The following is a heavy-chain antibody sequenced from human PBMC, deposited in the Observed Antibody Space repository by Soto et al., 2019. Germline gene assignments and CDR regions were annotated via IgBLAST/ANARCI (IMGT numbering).Heavy chain of an antibody. D-gene: IGHD4-17*01. CDR3: AKSYGDSTSRFFDY. J-gene: IGHJ4*02. V-gene: IGHV3-23*01. CDR1: GFTFISYA. CDR2: ISASGVNT. Sequence: GGSLRLSCAASGFTFISYAMNWVRQAPGKGLEWVSTISASGVNTYYADSVKGRFTISRDNSNNTLYLQMNSLRAEDTAVFYCAKSYGDSTSRFFDYWGQGTLVTVSS.